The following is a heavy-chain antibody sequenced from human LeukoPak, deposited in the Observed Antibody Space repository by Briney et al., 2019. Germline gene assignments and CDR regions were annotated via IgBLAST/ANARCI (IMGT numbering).Heavy chain of an antibody. Sequence: GGSLRLSCAASGFTFSSYSMNWVRQAPGKGLEWVSSISSSSSYIYYADSVKGRFTISRDNAKNSLYLQMNSLRAEDTAVYYCARVLIAAAGTRAIDYWGQGTLVTVSS. V-gene: IGHV3-21*01. CDR2: ISSSSSYI. J-gene: IGHJ4*02. D-gene: IGHD6-13*01. CDR3: ARVLIAAAGTRAIDY. CDR1: GFTFSSYS.